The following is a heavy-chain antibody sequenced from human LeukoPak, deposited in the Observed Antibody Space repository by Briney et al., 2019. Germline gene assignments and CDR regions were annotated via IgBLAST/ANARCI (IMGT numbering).Heavy chain of an antibody. V-gene: IGHV4-39*01. J-gene: IGHJ5*02. CDR1: GGSISRSSYY. Sequence: PSETLSLTCTVSGGSISRSSYYWGWIRQPPGKGLERIGSIYYSGSTYYNPSLKSRVTISLDTSKNQFSLKLSSVTAADTAVYHCARAIVGATRGFDPWGQGALVTISS. D-gene: IGHD1-26*01. CDR3: ARAIVGATRGFDP. CDR2: IYYSGST.